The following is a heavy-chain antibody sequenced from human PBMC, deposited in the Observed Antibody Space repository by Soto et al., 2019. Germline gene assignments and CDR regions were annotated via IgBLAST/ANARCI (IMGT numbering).Heavy chain of an antibody. CDR3: ASFYDSSGYLLIDY. CDR1: GGTFSSYA. V-gene: IGHV1-69*13. CDR2: IIPIFGTA. J-gene: IGHJ4*02. Sequence: SVKVSCKASGGTFSSYAISWVRQAPGQGLEWMGGIIPIFGTANYAQKFQGRVTITADESTSTAYMELSSLRSEDTAVYYCASFYDSSGYLLIDYWGQGTLVTVSS. D-gene: IGHD3-22*01.